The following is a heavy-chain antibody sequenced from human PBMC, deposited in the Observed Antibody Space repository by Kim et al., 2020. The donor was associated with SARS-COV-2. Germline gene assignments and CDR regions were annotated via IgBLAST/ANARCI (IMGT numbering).Heavy chain of an antibody. Sequence: TRYSPSFQGQATISADKSISPAYLQWSSLKASDTAMYYCARRSRIPNESDYWGQGTLVTVSS. J-gene: IGHJ4*02. CDR2: T. CDR3: ARRSRIPNESDY. D-gene: IGHD1-1*01. V-gene: IGHV5-51*01.